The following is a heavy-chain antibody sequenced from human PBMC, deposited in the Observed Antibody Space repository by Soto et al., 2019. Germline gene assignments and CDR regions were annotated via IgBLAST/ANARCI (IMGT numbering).Heavy chain of an antibody. V-gene: IGHV4-59*01. J-gene: IGHJ4*02. CDR2: IYYSGST. CDR3: ATNPHCSGGSCFDY. Sequence: SETLSLTCTVSGGSISSYYWSWIRQPPGKGLEWIGYIYYSGSTNYNPSLKSRVTISVDTSKNQFSLKLSSVTAADTAVYYCATNPHCSGGSCFDYWGQGTLVTVSS. CDR1: GGSISSYY. D-gene: IGHD2-15*01.